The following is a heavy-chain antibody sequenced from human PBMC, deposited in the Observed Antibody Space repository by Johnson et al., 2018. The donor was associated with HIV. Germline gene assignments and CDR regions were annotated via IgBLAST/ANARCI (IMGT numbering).Heavy chain of an antibody. J-gene: IGHJ3*02. Sequence: LQPVESGGGLIQPGGPLRLSRAASAFTVSSTYMRWVRQAPGKGLEWVSAIYSVGSTYSADPVSGRFTISRDNSKNTLYLQMNSLRAEDTAVYYCAKDLIAARRGCDAFDIWGQGTMVTVYS. CDR1: AFTVSSTY. D-gene: IGHD6-6*01. CDR2: IYSVGST. V-gene: IGHV3-53*01. CDR3: AKDLIAARRGCDAFDI.